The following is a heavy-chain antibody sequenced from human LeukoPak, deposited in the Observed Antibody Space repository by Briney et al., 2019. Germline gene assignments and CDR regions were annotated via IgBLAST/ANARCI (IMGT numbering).Heavy chain of an antibody. CDR2: IYSGGST. CDR1: GFTVSSNY. Sequence: PGGSLRLSCAASGFTVSSNYMSWVRQAPGKGLEWGSVIYSGGSTYYADSVKGRFTISRDNSKNTLYLQMNSLRAEDTAVYYCARADGDYVNAFDIWGQGTMVTVSS. V-gene: IGHV3-53*01. CDR3: ARADGDYVNAFDI. D-gene: IGHD4-17*01. J-gene: IGHJ3*02.